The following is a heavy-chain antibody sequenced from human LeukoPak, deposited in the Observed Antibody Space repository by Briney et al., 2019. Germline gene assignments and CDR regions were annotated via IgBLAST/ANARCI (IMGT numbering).Heavy chain of an antibody. V-gene: IGHV3-48*02. CDR1: GFTFSSYS. CDR3: ARGRSGSYPPGMY. CDR2: ISSSSSSI. J-gene: IGHJ4*02. Sequence: TGGSLRLSCAASGFTFSSYSMNWVRQAPGKGLEWVSYISSSSSSIYYADSVKGRFTISRDNAKNSLYLQMNSLRDDDTAVYYCARGRSGSYPPGMYWGQGTLVTVSS. D-gene: IGHD1-26*01.